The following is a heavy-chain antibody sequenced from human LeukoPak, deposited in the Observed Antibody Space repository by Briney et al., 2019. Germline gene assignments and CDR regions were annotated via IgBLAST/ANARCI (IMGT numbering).Heavy chain of an antibody. CDR3: ARGYGSGSLFLDY. CDR1: GSTVSSNH. D-gene: IGHD3-10*01. Sequence: GGSLRLSCAVSGSTVSSNHMSWVRQAPGKGLEWVSVIYSGGSTYYADSVKGRFTISRDNAKNTPYLQMNSLRAEDTAVYYCARGYGSGSLFLDYWGQGTLVTVSS. CDR2: IYSGGST. V-gene: IGHV3-53*01. J-gene: IGHJ4*02.